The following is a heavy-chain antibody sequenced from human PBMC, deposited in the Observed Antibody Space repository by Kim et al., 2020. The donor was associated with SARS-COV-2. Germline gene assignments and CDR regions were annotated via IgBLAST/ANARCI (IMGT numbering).Heavy chain of an antibody. Sequence: GESLQISCKGSGYSFTSYWIGWVRQMPGKGLEWMGIIYPGDSDTRYSPSFQGQVTISADKSISTAYLQWSSLKASDTAMYYCARHVDTAMVTLDAFDIWGQGTMVTVSS. CDR2: IYPGDSDT. CDR3: ARHVDTAMVTLDAFDI. D-gene: IGHD5-18*01. CDR1: GYSFTSYW. J-gene: IGHJ3*02. V-gene: IGHV5-51*01.